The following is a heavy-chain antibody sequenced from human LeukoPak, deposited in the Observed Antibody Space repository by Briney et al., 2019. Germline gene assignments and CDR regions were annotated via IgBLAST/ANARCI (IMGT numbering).Heavy chain of an antibody. CDR1: GFTFSTYW. CDR3: ARGRFCSSTSCYPDY. J-gene: IGHJ4*02. D-gene: IGHD2-2*01. V-gene: IGHV3-33*08. Sequence: GGSLRLSCAASGFTFSTYWIHWVRQAPGKGLEWVAVMWFDGSNKYYADSVKGRFTVSRDTSKDTLYLQMNSLRAEDTAVYYCARGRFCSSTSCYPDYWGQGTLVTVSS. CDR2: MWFDGSNK.